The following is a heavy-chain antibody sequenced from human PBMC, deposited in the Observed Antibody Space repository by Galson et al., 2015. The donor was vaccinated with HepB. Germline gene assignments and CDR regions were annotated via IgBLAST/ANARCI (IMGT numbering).Heavy chain of an antibody. CDR2: ISYDGSNK. CDR3: ARDSLGYCSSTSCSTLSY. J-gene: IGHJ4*02. CDR1: GFTFSSYA. Sequence: SLRLSCAASGFTFSSYAMHWVRQAPGKGLEWVAVISYDGSNKYYADSVKGRFTISRDNSKNTLYLQMNSLRAEDTAVYYCARDSLGYCSSTSCSTLSYWGQGTLVTVSS. D-gene: IGHD2-2*01. V-gene: IGHV3-30*04.